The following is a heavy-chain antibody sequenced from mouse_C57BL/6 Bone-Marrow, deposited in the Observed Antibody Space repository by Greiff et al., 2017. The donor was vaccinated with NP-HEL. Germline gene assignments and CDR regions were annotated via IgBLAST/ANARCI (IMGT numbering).Heavy chain of an antibody. CDR1: GYSFTSYY. J-gene: IGHJ2*01. V-gene: IGHV1-66*01. D-gene: IGHD3-1*01. CDR3: ARSGNYFDY. Sequence: QVQLKESGPELVKPGASVKISCKASGYSFTSYYIHWVKQRPGQGLEWIGWIYPGSGNTKYNEKFKGKATLTADTSSSTAYMQLSSLTSEDSAVYYCARSGNYFDYWGQGTTLTVSS. CDR2: IYPGSGNT.